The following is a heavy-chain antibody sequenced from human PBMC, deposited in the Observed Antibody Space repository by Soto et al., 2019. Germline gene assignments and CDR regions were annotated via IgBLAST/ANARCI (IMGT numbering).Heavy chain of an antibody. Sequence: GGSLRLSCVASGFTFSDYAMSWVRQAPGKGQEWVSGLSGSRPTSFYADSVQGRFTISRDNSKNSLSLQMDSLRIEDTAIYYCGRIRSSDWYFFPAPLEHWGHGMLVTVS. CDR1: GFTFSDYA. CDR2: LSGSRPTS. J-gene: IGHJ4*01. D-gene: IGHD6-19*01. CDR3: GRIRSSDWYFFPAPLEH. V-gene: IGHV3-23*01.